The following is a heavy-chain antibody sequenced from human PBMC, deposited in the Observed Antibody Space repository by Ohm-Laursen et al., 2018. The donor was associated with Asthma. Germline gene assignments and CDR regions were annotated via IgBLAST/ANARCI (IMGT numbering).Heavy chain of an antibody. D-gene: IGHD5-24*01. J-gene: IGHJ4*02. CDR2: IYPGTSET. CDR1: GFSFSSFW. Sequence: GESLRISCKASGFSFSSFWIIWVRQMPGEGLELVGLIYPGTSETRYSPSFQGQVTISADRSISTAYLQWSSLKASDTAMYYCARHTNGYNPFEYWGQGTLVTVSA. CDR3: ARHTNGYNPFEY. V-gene: IGHV5-51*01.